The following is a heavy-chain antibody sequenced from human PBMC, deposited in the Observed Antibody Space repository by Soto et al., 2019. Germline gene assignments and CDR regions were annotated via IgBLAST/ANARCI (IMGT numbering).Heavy chain of an antibody. Sequence: SETLSLTCSVSGGSISGYYWSWIRQPPGKGLQWIGYIYYSGSTNYNPSLKSRVTISVDTSKNQFFLKLSSVTAADTAVYYCARTSQLGFYYYGMDVWGQWTTVSVS. V-gene: IGHV4-59*01. CDR1: GGSISGYY. CDR3: ARTSQLGFYYYGMDV. J-gene: IGHJ6*02. D-gene: IGHD7-27*01. CDR2: IYYSGST.